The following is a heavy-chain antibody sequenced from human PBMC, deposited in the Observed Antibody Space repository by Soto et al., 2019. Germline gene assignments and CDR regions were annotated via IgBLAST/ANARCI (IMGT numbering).Heavy chain of an antibody. CDR3: ARSRGGGSGATKLDY. Sequence: SETLSLTCTVSGGSISDSYWNWIRQPPGKGLEWIGYIYYSGNTNYNPSLKSRVTISVDTSKNHFSLKLSSVTAADTAVYYCARSRGGGSGATKLDYWGQGTLVTVS. CDR2: IYYSGNT. CDR1: GGSISDSY. D-gene: IGHD3-10*01. J-gene: IGHJ4*02. V-gene: IGHV4-59*01.